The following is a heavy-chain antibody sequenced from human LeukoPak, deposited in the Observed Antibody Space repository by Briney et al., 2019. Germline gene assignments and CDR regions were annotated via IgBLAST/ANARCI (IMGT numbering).Heavy chain of an antibody. J-gene: IGHJ4*02. D-gene: IGHD3-3*01. CDR3: ARREDSSGYYRFDY. CDR2: IYPDDSDT. Sequence: GESLKISCEASGYSFSNSWIGWVRQMPGKGLEWMGIIYPDDSDTRYSPSFQGQVTISVDKSINTAYLHWSSLKASDTAIYYCARREDSSGYYRFDYWGQGTLVTVSS. CDR1: GYSFSNSW. V-gene: IGHV5-51*01.